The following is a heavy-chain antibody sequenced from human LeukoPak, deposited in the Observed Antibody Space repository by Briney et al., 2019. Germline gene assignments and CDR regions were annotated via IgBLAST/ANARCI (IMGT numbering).Heavy chain of an antibody. CDR3: ARERRGGDTFDI. CDR2: IKQDGSDK. Sequence: GGSLRLSCAASGFTFSNFAMHWGRQAPGKGLEWVANIKQDGSDKYYVDSVKGRFTISRDNAKNSLYLQMNSLRVEDTAVYYCARERRGGDTFDIWGQGTMVTVSS. J-gene: IGHJ3*02. D-gene: IGHD3-10*01. V-gene: IGHV3-7*01. CDR1: GFTFSNFA.